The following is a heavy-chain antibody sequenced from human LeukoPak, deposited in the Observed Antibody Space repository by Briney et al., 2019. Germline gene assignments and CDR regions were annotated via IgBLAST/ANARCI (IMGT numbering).Heavy chain of an antibody. CDR3: ASPSSSYFPWSLDY. J-gene: IGHJ4*02. Sequence: SETLSLTCTVSGGSISSYYWSWIRQPPGKGLEWIGYIYYSGSTNYNPSLKSRVTISVDTSKNQFSLKLSSVTAADTAVYYCASPSSSYFPWSLDYWGQGTLVTVSS. CDR1: GGSISSYY. V-gene: IGHV4-59*08. CDR2: IYYSGST. D-gene: IGHD3-22*01.